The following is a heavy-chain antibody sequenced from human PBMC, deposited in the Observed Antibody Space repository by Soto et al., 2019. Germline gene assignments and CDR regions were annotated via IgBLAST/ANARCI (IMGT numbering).Heavy chain of an antibody. CDR1: GYTFTSYD. CDR3: ARGLKSRFLDILNY. J-gene: IGHJ4*02. Sequence: QVQLVQSGAEVKKPGASVKVSCKASGYTFTSYDINWVRQATGQGLEWMGWMNPNSGNTAYAQQFQGRVSMTRNTSISTAYMELTSLRSEDTAVYYWARGLKSRFLDILNYWGQGSLVTVSS. V-gene: IGHV1-8*01. CDR2: MNPNSGNT. D-gene: IGHD3-3*01.